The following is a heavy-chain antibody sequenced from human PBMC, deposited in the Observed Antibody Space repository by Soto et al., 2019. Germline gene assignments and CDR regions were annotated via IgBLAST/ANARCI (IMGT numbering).Heavy chain of an antibody. V-gene: IGHV3-23*01. CDR2: ISGSGGST. Sequence: GGSLRISSAASGFTFSSYAMSWVRKAPGKGLEWVSAISGSGGSTYYADSVKGRFTISRDNSKNTLYLQMNSLRAEDTAVYYCAKLRSFGADDYFDYWGQGTLVTVSS. CDR3: AKLRSFGADDYFDY. J-gene: IGHJ4*02. CDR1: GFTFSSYA. D-gene: IGHD3-3*01.